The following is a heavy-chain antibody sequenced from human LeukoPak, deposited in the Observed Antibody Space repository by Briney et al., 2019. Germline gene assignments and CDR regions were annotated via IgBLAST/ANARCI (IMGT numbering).Heavy chain of an antibody. D-gene: IGHD3-10*01. J-gene: IGHJ6*02. CDR3: AIPPLSGTGSSRPLAGVDA. Sequence: PGGSLRLSCAASGFSFSRYSMNWVRQAPGKGLDWVSYIGSISGGITHYAESVKGRFTISRDNAKNSLYLQMNSLRAEDTAVYYCAIPPLSGTGSSRPLAGVDAWGQGTMVTVSS. V-gene: IGHV3-48*04. CDR1: GFSFSRYS. CDR2: IGSISGGIT.